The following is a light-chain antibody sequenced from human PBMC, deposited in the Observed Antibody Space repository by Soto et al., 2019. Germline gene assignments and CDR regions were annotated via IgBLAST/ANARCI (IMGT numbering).Light chain of an antibody. CDR1: SSDVGGYNY. J-gene: IGLJ2*01. CDR2: DVS. CDR3: SSYTSSSTLVV. Sequence: QSALTQPASVSGSPGQSITISGTGTSSDVGGYNYVSWYQQHPCKAPKLMIYDVSNRPSGVSNRFSGSKAGNTASLTISGLQAEDQADYYCSSYTSSSTLVVFGGGTKLTVL. V-gene: IGLV2-14*01.